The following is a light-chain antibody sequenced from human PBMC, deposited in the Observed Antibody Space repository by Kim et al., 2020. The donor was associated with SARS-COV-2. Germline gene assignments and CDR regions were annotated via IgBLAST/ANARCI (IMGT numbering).Light chain of an antibody. CDR3: YSAADNNLGV. V-gene: IGLV3-27*01. CDR2: KDS. Sequence: SYELTQSSSVSVSPGQTARITCSGDVLAKKYARWFQQKPGQAPVLVIYKDSERPSGIPERFSGSSSGTTVTLTISGAQVEDEADYYCYSAADNNLGVFGGGTQLTVL. J-gene: IGLJ3*02. CDR1: VLAKKY.